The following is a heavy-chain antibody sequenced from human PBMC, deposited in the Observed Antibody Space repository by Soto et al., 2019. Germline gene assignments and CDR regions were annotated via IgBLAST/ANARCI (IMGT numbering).Heavy chain of an antibody. J-gene: IGHJ3*02. CDR3: AGGVGDSAGAPLMVRGAGVDAFDI. D-gene: IGHD3-10*01. CDR2: IYHSGST. Sequence: SETLSLTCAVSGGSISSSNWWGWVRQPPGKGLEWIGEIYHSGSTNYNPSLKSRVTISVDKSKNQFSLKLSSVTAADTAVYYCAGGVGDSAGAPLMVRGAGVDAFDIWGQGTMVTVSS. CDR1: GGSISSSNW. V-gene: IGHV4-4*02.